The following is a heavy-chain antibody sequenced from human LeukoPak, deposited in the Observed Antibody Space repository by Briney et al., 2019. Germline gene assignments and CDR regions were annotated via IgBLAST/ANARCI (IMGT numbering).Heavy chain of an antibody. CDR2: ISYSGTT. CDR3: ARGNSPYSSLSV. D-gene: IGHD6-6*01. V-gene: IGHV4-59*01. Sequence: PSETLSLTCTVSGDSISGYHWSWIRQPPGKGLEWIGYISYSGTTIYNPSLKSRVTISVDTSKNQFSLTLSSVTAADTAVYYCARGNSPYSSLSVWGQGTLVTVSS. CDR1: GDSISGYH. J-gene: IGHJ4*02.